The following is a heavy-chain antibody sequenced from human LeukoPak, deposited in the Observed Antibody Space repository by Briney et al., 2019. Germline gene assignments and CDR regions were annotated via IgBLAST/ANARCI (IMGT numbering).Heavy chain of an antibody. V-gene: IGHV4-4*07. Sequence: PSETLSLTYIVSGFVSGESISTYSWSWFRQAAGKGLERLGRINTSGSTNYNPSLMSRVTISEDKSNNQLSLKLSSVTAADTAVYYCARDSRGVAPLYFDLWGRGTLVTVSS. CDR2: INTSGST. CDR1: GESISTYS. D-gene: IGHD3-22*01. J-gene: IGHJ2*01. CDR3: ARDSRGVAPLYFDL.